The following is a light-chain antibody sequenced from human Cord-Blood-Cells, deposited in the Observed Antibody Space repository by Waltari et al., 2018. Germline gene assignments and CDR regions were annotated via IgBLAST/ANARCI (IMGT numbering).Light chain of an antibody. CDR2: GAS. V-gene: IGKV3-20*01. J-gene: IGKJ2*01. Sequence: EIVLTQSPGTLSLSPGERATLSCRASQSVSSSYLAWYQQKPGQAPRLLIYGASRMATGIPDRFSGSGYGTDFTLTISRLEPEDFAVYYCQQYVSSPPYTFGQGTKLEIK. CDR3: QQYVSSPPYT. CDR1: QSVSSSY.